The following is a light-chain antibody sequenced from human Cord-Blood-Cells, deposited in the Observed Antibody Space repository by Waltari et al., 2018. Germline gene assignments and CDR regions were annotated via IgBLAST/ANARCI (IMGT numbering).Light chain of an antibody. Sequence: DIVITQSPVSLAVSLGERATIKCKSSQSVLYSSNNKNYLAWYQQKPGQPPKLLIYWASTRESGVPDRFSGSGSGTDFTLTIGSLQAEDVAVYYCQQYYSTPYSFGQGTKLEIK. CDR3: QQYYSTPYS. J-gene: IGKJ2*03. V-gene: IGKV4-1*01. CDR1: QSVLYSSNNKNY. CDR2: WAS.